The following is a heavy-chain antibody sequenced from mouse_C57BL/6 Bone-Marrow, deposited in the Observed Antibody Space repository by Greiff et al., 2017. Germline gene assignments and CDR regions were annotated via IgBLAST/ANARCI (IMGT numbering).Heavy chain of an antibody. V-gene: IGHV5-4*03. CDR3: ARDEFAY. CDR2: ISHGGSYT. J-gene: IGHJ3*01. CDR1: GLTFLTYA. Sequence: RVVSSGGGVTQPGGSLNLSCAASGLTFLTYAMSVFRQTPEKRLYWVATISHGGSYTYHPDNVKGRFTISRDNAKNNLYLQMSHLKSEDTAMYYCARDEFAYWGQGTLVTVSA.